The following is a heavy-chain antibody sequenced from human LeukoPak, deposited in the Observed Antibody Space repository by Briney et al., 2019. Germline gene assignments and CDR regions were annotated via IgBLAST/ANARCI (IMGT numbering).Heavy chain of an antibody. V-gene: IGHV4-39*01. CDR2: IYYSGST. Sequence: GSLRLSCAASGFSFSSYSMNWVRQAPGKGLEWIGSIYYSGSTYYNPSLKSRVTISVDTSKNQFSLKLSSVTAADTAVYYCARHKLALDYWGQGTLVTVSS. CDR1: GFSFSSYS. CDR3: ARHKLALDY. J-gene: IGHJ4*02. D-gene: IGHD1-1*01.